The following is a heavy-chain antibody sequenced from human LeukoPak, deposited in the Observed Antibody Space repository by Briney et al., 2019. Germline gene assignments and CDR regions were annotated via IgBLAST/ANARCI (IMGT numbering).Heavy chain of an antibody. CDR3: ARRRSSGPGYYFDY. D-gene: IGHD3-10*01. V-gene: IGHV3-48*04. Sequence: GGSLRLSCAASGFAFSDYSMNWVRQAPGKGLEWVSYITTSGSTIYYADSVKGRFTISRDNAKNSLYLQMNSLRAEDTAVYYCARRRSSGPGYYFDYWGQGTLVTVSS. J-gene: IGHJ4*02. CDR2: ITTSGSTI. CDR1: GFAFSDYS.